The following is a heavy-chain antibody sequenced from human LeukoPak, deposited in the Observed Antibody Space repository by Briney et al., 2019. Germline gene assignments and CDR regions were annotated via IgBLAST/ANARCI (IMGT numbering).Heavy chain of an antibody. V-gene: IGHV3-7*05. CDR2: IKGDGSEK. J-gene: IGHJ6*02. CDR3: QYMPYYGMDV. CDR1: GFTFSTSW. Sequence: GGSLRLSCAASGFTFSTSWMSWVRQAPGKGLEWVANIKGDGSEKYYVDSVKGRFTISRDNAENSLYLQMNGLRDEDTAVYYCQYMPYYGMDVWGQGTAVTIFS. D-gene: IGHD1-1*01.